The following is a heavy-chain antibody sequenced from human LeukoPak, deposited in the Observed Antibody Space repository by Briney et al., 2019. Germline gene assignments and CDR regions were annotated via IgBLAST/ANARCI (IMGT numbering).Heavy chain of an antibody. CDR2: IIPILGLA. V-gene: IGHV1-69*04. CDR3: ARALAPNSGSYYYYYYGMDV. Sequence: SVKVSCKASGGTFSSYAISWVRQAPGQGLEWMGRIIPILGLANYAQKFQGRVTITADKSTSTAYMELSSLRSEDTAVYYCARALAPNSGSYYYYYYGMDVWGQGTTVTVSS. D-gene: IGHD1-26*01. J-gene: IGHJ6*02. CDR1: GGTFSSYA.